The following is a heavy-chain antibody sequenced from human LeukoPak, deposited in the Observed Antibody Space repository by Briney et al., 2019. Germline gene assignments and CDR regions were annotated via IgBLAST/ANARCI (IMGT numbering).Heavy chain of an antibody. J-gene: IGHJ4*02. D-gene: IGHD4-17*01. CDR3: ARDLSIPGYGDYVRHSIYFDY. Sequence: SVKVSCKASGGTFSSYAISWVRQAPGQGLEWMGRIIPILGIANYAQKFQGRVTITADKSTSTAYMELSSLRSEDTAVYYCARDLSIPGYGDYVRHSIYFDYWGQGTLVTVSS. CDR1: GGTFSSYA. V-gene: IGHV1-69*04. CDR2: IIPILGIA.